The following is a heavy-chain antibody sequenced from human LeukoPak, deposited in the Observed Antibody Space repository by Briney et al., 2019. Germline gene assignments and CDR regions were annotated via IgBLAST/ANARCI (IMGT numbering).Heavy chain of an antibody. J-gene: IGHJ3*02. CDR2: ISSSGSTI. CDR3: ARKNYYDSTVAFDI. V-gene: IGHV3-11*04. D-gene: IGHD3-22*01. CDR1: GFTFSDYY. Sequence: PGGSLRPSCAASGFTFSDYYMSWIRQAPGKGLGWVSYISSSGSTIYYADSVKGRFTISRDNAKNSLYLQMNSLRSEDSAVYYCARKNYYDSTVAFDIWGQGTMVTVSS.